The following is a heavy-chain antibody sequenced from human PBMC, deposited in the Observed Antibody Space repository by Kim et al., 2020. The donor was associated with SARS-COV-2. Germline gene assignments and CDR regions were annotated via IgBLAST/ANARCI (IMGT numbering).Heavy chain of an antibody. Sequence: GGSLRLSCAASGFTFNNYPMHWVRQAPGKGLEWVAVISYHGGLQYYQDSVKGRFTISRDDSRSTLFLQMNSLREEDTAIYYSVRDPIIGPPDYFDHWGQGTLVTVSS. V-gene: IGHV3-30*04. CDR3: VRDPIIGPPDYFDH. D-gene: IGHD1-20*01. CDR2: ISYHGGLQ. CDR1: GFTFNNYP. J-gene: IGHJ4*02.